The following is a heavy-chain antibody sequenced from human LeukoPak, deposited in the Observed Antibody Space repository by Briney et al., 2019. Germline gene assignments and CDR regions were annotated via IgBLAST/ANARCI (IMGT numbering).Heavy chain of an antibody. Sequence: GGSLRLSCAASGFTFSRYGMHWVRQAPGKGLEWVAVISYDGSNKYYADSVKGRFTISRDNSKNTLYLQMNSLRAEDTAVYYCAKMWDFDYWGQGTLVTVSS. CDR2: ISYDGSNK. D-gene: IGHD1-26*01. CDR3: AKMWDFDY. V-gene: IGHV3-30*18. J-gene: IGHJ4*02. CDR1: GFTFSRYG.